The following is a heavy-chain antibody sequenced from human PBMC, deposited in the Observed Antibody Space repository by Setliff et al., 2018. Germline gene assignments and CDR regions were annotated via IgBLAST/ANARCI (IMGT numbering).Heavy chain of an antibody. Sequence: GGSLSLSCEASGFTLDDYYMTWIRQAPGKGLEWISYISSSGYTIYYANSVKGRFSISRDDALNSLFLEMNSLRVDDTAIYHCARGKDYSDGSGYPIFQHWGQGTPVTVSS. CDR2: ISSSGYTI. CDR1: GFTLDDYY. CDR3: ARGKDYSDGSGYPIFQH. D-gene: IGHD3-22*01. J-gene: IGHJ1*01. V-gene: IGHV3-11*04.